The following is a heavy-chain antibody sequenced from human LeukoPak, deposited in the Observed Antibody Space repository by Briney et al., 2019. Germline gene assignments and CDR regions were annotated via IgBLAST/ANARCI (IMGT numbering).Heavy chain of an antibody. J-gene: IGHJ5*02. CDR1: GYSFTSYW. D-gene: IGHD2-15*01. CDR3: ARTVVVAATGWFDP. V-gene: IGHV5-51*01. CDR2: IYPGDSDT. Sequence: GVSLQIYCKGSGYSFTSYWIGWVRPMPGKGLEWMGIIYPGDSDTRYSPSFQGQVTISADKSISTAYLQWSSLKASDTAMYYCARTVVVAATGWFDPWGQGTLVTVSS.